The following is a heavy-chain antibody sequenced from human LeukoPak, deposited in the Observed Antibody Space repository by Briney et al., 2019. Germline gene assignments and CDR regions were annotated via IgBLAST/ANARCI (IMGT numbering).Heavy chain of an antibody. CDR1: GYTFTSYD. J-gene: IGHJ4*02. CDR3: ARASSSWYPYYFDY. D-gene: IGHD6-13*01. V-gene: IGHV1-8*01. Sequence: ASVKVSCKASGYTFTSYDINWVRQATGQGLEWMGWMNPNSGNTGYAQKFQGRVTMTRNTSISTAYIELSSLRSEDTAVYYCARASSSWYPYYFDYWGQGTLVTVSS. CDR2: MNPNSGNT.